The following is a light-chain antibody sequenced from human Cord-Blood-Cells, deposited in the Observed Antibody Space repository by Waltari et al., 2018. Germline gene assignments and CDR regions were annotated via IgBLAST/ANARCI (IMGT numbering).Light chain of an antibody. V-gene: IGKV3-11*01. CDR2: DAS. CDR1: QRVSSY. Sequence: EIVLTQSPATLSLSPGERATLSCRASQRVSSYLAGYQQKPGQAPRLLIYDASNRATGIPARFSGSGSGTDFTLTISSLEPEDFAVYYCQQRSNWPRALTFGGGTKVEIK. CDR3: QQRSNWPRALT. J-gene: IGKJ4*01.